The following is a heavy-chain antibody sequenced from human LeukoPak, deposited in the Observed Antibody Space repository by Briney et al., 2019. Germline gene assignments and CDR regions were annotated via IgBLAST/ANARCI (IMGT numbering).Heavy chain of an antibody. Sequence: NASETLSLTCAVYGGSFSGYYWSWIRQPPGKGLEWIGEINHSGSTNYNPSLKSRVTISVGTSKNQFSLKLSSVTAADTAVYYCARGARSSYFDYWGQGTLVTVSS. V-gene: IGHV4-34*01. CDR2: INHSGST. CDR3: ARGARSSYFDY. J-gene: IGHJ4*02. CDR1: GGSFSGYY. D-gene: IGHD5/OR15-5a*01.